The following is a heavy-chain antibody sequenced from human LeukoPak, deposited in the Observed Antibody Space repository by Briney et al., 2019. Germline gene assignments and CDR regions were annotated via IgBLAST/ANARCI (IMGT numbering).Heavy chain of an antibody. V-gene: IGHV1-24*01. CDR3: ATGGYSYGPRDY. CDR1: GYTLTELS. D-gene: IGHD5-18*01. CDR2: FDPEDGET. Sequence: ASVKVSCKVSGYTLTELSVHWVRQAPGKGLEWMGGFDPEDGETIYAQKFQGRVTMTEDTSTDTAYMELSSLRSEDTAVYYCATGGYSYGPRDYWGQGTLVTVSS. J-gene: IGHJ4*02.